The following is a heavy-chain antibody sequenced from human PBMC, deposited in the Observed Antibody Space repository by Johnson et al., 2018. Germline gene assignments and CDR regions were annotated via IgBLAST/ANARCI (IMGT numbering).Heavy chain of an antibody. D-gene: IGHD3-22*01. CDR3: ARSAYYYHTWYFQH. V-gene: IGHV1-8*01. Sequence: QVQLVQSGAEVKKPGASXKVSCKASGYTFTSHDINWVRQATGQGLEWMGWMNLNSGKTGYTQKFQGRVTMTRNTSISTAYMELSSLTSEDTAVYYCARSAYYYHTWYFQHWGQGTLVTVSS. J-gene: IGHJ1*01. CDR1: GYTFTSHD. CDR2: MNLNSGKT.